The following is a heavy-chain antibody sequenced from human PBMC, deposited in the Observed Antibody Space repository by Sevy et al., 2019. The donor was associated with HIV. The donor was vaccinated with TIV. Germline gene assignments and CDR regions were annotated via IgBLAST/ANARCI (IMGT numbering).Heavy chain of an antibody. CDR3: AKDKSELAPSTSDYYSYRMDV. V-gene: IGHV3-9*01. Sequence: GGSLRLSCAASGFTFDDYAMHWVRQAPGKGLEWVSGISWNSGSIGYADSVKGRFTISRDNAKNSLYLQMNSLRAEDTALYYCAKDKSELAPSTSDYYSYRMDVWGQGTTVTVSS. CDR1: GFTFDDYA. CDR2: ISWNSGSI. J-gene: IGHJ6*02. D-gene: IGHD1-7*01.